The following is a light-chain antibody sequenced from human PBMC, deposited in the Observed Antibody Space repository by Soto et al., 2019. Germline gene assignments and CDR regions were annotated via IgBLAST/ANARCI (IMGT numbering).Light chain of an antibody. CDR1: SSDVGSYNR. V-gene: IGLV2-18*02. Sequence: QSVLTQPPSVSGSPGQSVTISCTGTSSDVGSYNRVSWHQQPPGTAPKLMIYEVSNRPSGVPDRFSGSKSGNTASLTISGLQPEDEADYYCNSYTSSSTYVFGTGTKVTVL. J-gene: IGLJ1*01. CDR2: EVS. CDR3: NSYTSSSTYV.